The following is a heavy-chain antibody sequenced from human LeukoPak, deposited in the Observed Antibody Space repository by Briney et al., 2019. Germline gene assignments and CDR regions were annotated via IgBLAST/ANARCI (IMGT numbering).Heavy chain of an antibody. D-gene: IGHD3-9*01. CDR3: AREWDLTGYYFDY. V-gene: IGHV3-30*04. Sequence: PGRSLRLSCAASGFIFSSYFMHWVRQAPGKGLEWGAVISYDGNNKYYADSVKGRFTISRDNSKNTLYLQMNSLRAEDTAVYYCAREWDLTGYYFDYWGQGTLVTVSS. CDR1: GFIFSSYF. CDR2: ISYDGNNK. J-gene: IGHJ4*02.